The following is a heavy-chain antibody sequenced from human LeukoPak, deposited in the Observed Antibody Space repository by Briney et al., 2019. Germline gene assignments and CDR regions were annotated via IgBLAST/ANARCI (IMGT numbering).Heavy chain of an antibody. D-gene: IGHD2-15*01. CDR2: INYSGTT. CDR1: GGSISSSSYY. Sequence: SETLSLTCTVSGGSISSSSYYWGWIRQPPGKGLEWIGSINYSGTTYYNPSLKSRVTISVDTSKNQFSLKLRSVTAADTALYYCARVGGPVPAALEDAFDLWGQGTLVTVSS. CDR3: ARVGGPVPAALEDAFDL. J-gene: IGHJ3*01. V-gene: IGHV4-39*07.